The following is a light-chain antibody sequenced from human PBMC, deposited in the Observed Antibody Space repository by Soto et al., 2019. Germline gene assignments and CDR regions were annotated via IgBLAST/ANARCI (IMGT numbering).Light chain of an antibody. V-gene: IGLV1-40*01. CDR1: SSSIGAGYD. CDR3: LSYDNSLSSPVL. Sequence: QSVLTQPPSVSGAPGQRVTIPCTGSSSSIGAGYDVHWYQQLPGTAPKLLIYGNSNRPSGVPDRFSGSRSGTSASLAITGLQAEDEADYFCLSYDNSLSSPVLFGGGTKLTVL. J-gene: IGLJ2*01. CDR2: GNS.